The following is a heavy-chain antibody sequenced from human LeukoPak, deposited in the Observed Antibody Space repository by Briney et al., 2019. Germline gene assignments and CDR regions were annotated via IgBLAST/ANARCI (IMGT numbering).Heavy chain of an antibody. CDR1: GGSISSGSYY. CDR2: IYTSGST. Sequence: PSETLSLACTVSGGSISSGSYYWSWIRQPAGKGLEWIGRIYTSGSTNYNPSLKSRVTISVDTSKNQFSLKLSSVTAADTAVYYCARVVYGDPKRFDYWGQGTLVTVSS. D-gene: IGHD4-17*01. J-gene: IGHJ4*02. CDR3: ARVVYGDPKRFDY. V-gene: IGHV4-61*02.